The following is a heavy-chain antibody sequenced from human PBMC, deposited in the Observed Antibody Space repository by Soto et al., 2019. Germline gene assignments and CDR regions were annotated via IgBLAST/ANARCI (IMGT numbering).Heavy chain of an antibody. V-gene: IGHV4-59*12. CDR3: ARDDGGSAAGYYYGMDV. J-gene: IGHJ6*02. Sequence: SETLSLTFTVSDGSISNSYWSWIRQPPGKGLEWSGYISSSGNTNYNPSLKSRVSISVDTSKNQFSLKLSSVTAADTAVYYCARDDGGSAAGYYYGMDVWGQGTTATVSS. D-gene: IGHD6-13*01. CDR1: DGSISNSY. CDR2: ISSSGNT.